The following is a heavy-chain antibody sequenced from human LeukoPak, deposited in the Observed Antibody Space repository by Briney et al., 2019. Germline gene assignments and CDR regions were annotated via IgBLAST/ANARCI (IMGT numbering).Heavy chain of an antibody. CDR1: GYTFTGYY. CDR3: ARRKGDYGGNPIDY. D-gene: IGHD4-23*01. Sequence: ASVKVSCKASGYTFTGYYMHWVRQAPGQGLEWMGWINPNSGGTNYAQKFQGRVTMTRDTSISTAYMELSRLRSDDTDVYYCARRKGDYGGNPIDYWGQGTLVTVSS. V-gene: IGHV1-2*02. CDR2: INPNSGGT. J-gene: IGHJ4*02.